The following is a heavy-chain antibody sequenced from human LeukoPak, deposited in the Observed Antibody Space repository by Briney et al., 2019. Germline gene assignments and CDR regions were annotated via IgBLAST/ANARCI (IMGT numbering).Heavy chain of an antibody. CDR1: GYTFTGYY. D-gene: IGHD3-22*01. J-gene: IGHJ5*02. Sequence: ASVTVSCKASGYTFTGYYMHWVRQAPGQGLEWMGWINPNSGGTNYAQKFQGRVTITADESTSTAYMELSSLRSEDTAVYYCARSRVHYYDSSGYYWSLRWFDPWGQGTLVTVSS. CDR3: ARSRVHYYDSSGYYWSLRWFDP. V-gene: IGHV1-2*02. CDR2: INPNSGGT.